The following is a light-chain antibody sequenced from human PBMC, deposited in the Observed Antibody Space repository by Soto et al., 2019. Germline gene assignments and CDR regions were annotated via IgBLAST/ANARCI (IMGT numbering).Light chain of an antibody. Sequence: EIVLTQSPATLSLSPGERATLSCRASQSVSNYLAWYQQKPGQAPRLLIYDASSRAPGIPSRFSGSGSGTDFTPTINSLEPEDFAVYYCQQRSNWVFTFGPGTKVDIK. V-gene: IGKV3-11*01. J-gene: IGKJ3*01. CDR1: QSVSNY. CDR3: QQRSNWVFT. CDR2: DAS.